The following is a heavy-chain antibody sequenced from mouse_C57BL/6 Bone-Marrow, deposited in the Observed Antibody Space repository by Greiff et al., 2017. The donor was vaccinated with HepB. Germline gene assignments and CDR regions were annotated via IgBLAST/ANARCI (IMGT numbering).Heavy chain of an antibody. Sequence: EVQLQESGPGLVKPSQSLSLTCSVTGYFITSGYYWNWIRQFPGNKLEWMGYISYDGSNNYNPSLKNRISITRDTSKNQFFLKLNSVTTEDTATYYCARGTTNYWGQGTTLTVSS. D-gene: IGHD2-13*01. CDR2: ISYDGSN. CDR3: ARGTTNY. CDR1: GYFITSGYY. J-gene: IGHJ2*01. V-gene: IGHV3-6*01.